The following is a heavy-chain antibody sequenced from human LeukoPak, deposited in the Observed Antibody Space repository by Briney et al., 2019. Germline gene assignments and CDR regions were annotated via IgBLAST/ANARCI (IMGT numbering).Heavy chain of an antibody. CDR3: AKPRDIDSWAFDV. J-gene: IGHJ3*01. CDR1: EFTFNNHD. Sequence: GGSLRLSCAASEFTFNNHDMHWVRQAPGKGLEWVAAISYDGRNKYYADSVKGRFTISRDNSKNTLNLQMYSLRTEDTAVFYCAKPRDIDSWAFDVWGQGTMVTVSS. V-gene: IGHV3-30*18. CDR2: ISYDGRNK. D-gene: IGHD2-15*01.